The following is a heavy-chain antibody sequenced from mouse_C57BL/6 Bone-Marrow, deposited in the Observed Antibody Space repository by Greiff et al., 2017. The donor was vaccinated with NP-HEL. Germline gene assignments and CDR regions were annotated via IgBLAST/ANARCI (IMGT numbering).Heavy chain of an antibody. CDR1: GYAFSSSW. Sequence: QVQLQQSGPELVKPGASVKISCKASGYAFSSSWMNWVKQRPGKGLEWIGRIYPGDGDTNYNGKFTGKATLTADKSSSTAYMQLSSLTSEDSAVYFCAKGGLRRNWYFDVWGTGTTVTVSS. CDR3: AKGGLRRNWYFDV. CDR2: IYPGDGDT. J-gene: IGHJ1*03. D-gene: IGHD2-4*01. V-gene: IGHV1-82*01.